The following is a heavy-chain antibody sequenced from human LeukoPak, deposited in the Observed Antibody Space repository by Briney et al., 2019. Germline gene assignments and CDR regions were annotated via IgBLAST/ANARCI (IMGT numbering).Heavy chain of an antibody. Sequence: GRSLRLSCAASGLTFRNYGMQWVRQAPGKGLEWVAGIWYDGSNKYYVDSVKGRFRISRDNSKNTLYLQMNSLRDEDTAVYHCATDRSSSWFEHWGQGTLVTVSS. D-gene: IGHD6-13*01. CDR3: ATDRSSSWFEH. J-gene: IGHJ5*02. CDR1: GLTFRNYG. V-gene: IGHV3-33*01. CDR2: IWYDGSNK.